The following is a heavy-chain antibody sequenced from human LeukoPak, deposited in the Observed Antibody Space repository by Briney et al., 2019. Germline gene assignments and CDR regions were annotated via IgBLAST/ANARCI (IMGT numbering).Heavy chain of an antibody. Sequence: PGGSLRLSCAASGFTFSSYWMCWVRPDPGKGLARVSCIKTDGSITAYAGSVKGRFTISRDNAKNTLYLQMNSLRADDTAVYYCARDGDAPMTDFDYWGQGTLVTVSS. CDR1: GFTFSSYW. V-gene: IGHV3-74*01. D-gene: IGHD2-21*02. J-gene: IGHJ4*02. CDR3: ARDGDAPMTDFDY. CDR2: IKTDGSIT.